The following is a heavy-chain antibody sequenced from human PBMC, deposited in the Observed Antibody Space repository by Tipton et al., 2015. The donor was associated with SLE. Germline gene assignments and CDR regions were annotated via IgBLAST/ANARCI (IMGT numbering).Heavy chain of an antibody. D-gene: IGHD3-3*01. CDR1: GESFTDYY. Sequence: TLSLTCTVYGESFTDYYWSWVRQPPGKGLEWIGEISHSGDSNFNPSLKSRVTISMDTSKKQFSLKLSSVTAVDTAVYFCARVTIAGGSYYMDVWGKGTTVTVSS. CDR2: ISHSGDS. J-gene: IGHJ6*03. CDR3: ARVTIAGGSYYMDV. V-gene: IGHV4-34*01.